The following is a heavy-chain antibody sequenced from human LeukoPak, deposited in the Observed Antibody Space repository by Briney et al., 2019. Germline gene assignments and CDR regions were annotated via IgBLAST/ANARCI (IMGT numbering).Heavy chain of an antibody. Sequence: ASVKVSCKASGYTFTSYYMHWVRQAPGQGLEWMGIINPSGGSTSYAQKFQGRVTMTRDMSTSTIYMEMSSLRSEDTAVYYCASGYCSGGSCYRKPLDFWGQGTLVTVSS. V-gene: IGHV1-46*01. CDR2: INPSGGST. CDR1: GYTFTSYY. J-gene: IGHJ4*02. D-gene: IGHD2-15*01. CDR3: ASGYCSGGSCYRKPLDF.